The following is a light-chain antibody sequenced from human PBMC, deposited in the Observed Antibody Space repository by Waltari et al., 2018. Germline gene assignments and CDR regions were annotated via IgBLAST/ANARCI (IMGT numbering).Light chain of an antibody. Sequence: QSALTQPPSASGSPGQSVTISCTGTSSDVGGYNYVSWYQQHPGKAPKLMIYEVSTRPSGVPDRFSGSKSGNTASLTVSGLQAEDEADYYCSSYAGSYSVVFGGGTKLTVL. V-gene: IGLV2-8*01. CDR2: EVS. CDR3: SSYAGSYSVV. CDR1: SSDVGGYNY. J-gene: IGLJ2*01.